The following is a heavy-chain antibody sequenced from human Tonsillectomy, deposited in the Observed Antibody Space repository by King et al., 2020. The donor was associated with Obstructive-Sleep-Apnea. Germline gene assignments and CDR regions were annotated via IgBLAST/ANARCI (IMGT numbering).Heavy chain of an antibody. CDR2: IRYDGSNK. Sequence: VQLVESGGGVVQPGGSLRLSCAASGFTFSSYGMHWVRQAPGKGLEWVAVIRYDGSNKYYAESVKGRFTISRDNSKNTLYLQMNSLRAEDTAVYYFAKDYFTGLWFGWLNWGQGTLVTVSS. J-gene: IGHJ1*01. D-gene: IGHD3-10*01. V-gene: IGHV3-30*02. CDR3: AKDYFTGLWFGWLN. CDR1: GFTFSSYG.